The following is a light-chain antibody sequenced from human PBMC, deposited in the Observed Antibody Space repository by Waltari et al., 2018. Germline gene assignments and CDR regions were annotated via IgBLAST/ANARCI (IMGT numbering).Light chain of an antibody. J-gene: IGKJ1*01. Sequence: DIQLTQSPSFLSASVGDTVTITCRASQGINNYLAWFQQKPGKAPKLLIYLASPLQSGVPSRFSSSGSGTEFTLTISSLQPEYFATYYCQQLNTYPRTFGQGTKVEI. V-gene: IGKV1-9*01. CDR3: QQLNTYPRT. CDR1: QGINNY. CDR2: LAS.